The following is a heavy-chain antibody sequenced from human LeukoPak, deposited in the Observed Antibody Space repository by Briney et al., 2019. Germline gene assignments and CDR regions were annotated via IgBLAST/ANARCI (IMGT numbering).Heavy chain of an antibody. CDR2: ISAYNGNT. Sequence: ASVKVSCKASGYTFTSYGISWVRQAPGQGLEWMGWISAYNGNTNYAQKLQGRVTMTTDTSTSRAYMALRSLRSDDTAVYYCEFTEDAFDIWGQGTMVTVSS. J-gene: IGHJ3*02. CDR1: GYTFTSYG. V-gene: IGHV1-18*01. CDR3: EFTEDAFDI. D-gene: IGHD2-8*02.